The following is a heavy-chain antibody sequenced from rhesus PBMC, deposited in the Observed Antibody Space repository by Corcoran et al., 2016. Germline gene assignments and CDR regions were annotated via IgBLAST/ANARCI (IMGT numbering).Heavy chain of an antibody. CDR3: AKDLRYYGLDS. Sequence: EVQLVESGGGLAKPGGSLRLSCAASGFTFSSYAMHWGRPAPGKGLECVSAISSGGSTYYADSVKGRFTISRDNSKNTLSLQMNSLRAEDTAVYYCAKDLRYYGLDSWGQGVVVTVSS. CDR1: GFTFSSYA. V-gene: IGHV3-103*01. CDR2: ISSGGST. J-gene: IGHJ6*01.